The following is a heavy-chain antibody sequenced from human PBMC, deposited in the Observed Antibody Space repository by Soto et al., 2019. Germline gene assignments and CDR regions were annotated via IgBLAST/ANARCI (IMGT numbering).Heavy chain of an antibody. V-gene: IGHV2-5*02. J-gene: IGHJ4*02. D-gene: IGHD1-20*01. CDR3: AHRRGGYNWDDGYFDY. CDR1: GFSISTHGVG. CDR2: TYWDDDN. Sequence: QITLKESGPTLVKPTQTLTLTCTFSGFSISTHGVGVGWIRQPPGKALEWLAFTYWDDDNRYNPSLKSRLTVAKDASKSQVVLLMTSMDPVDTAIYYCAHRRGGYNWDDGYFDYWGQGTLVTVSS.